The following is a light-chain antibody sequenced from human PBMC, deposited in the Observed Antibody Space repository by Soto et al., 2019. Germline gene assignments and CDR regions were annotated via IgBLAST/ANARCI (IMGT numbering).Light chain of an antibody. CDR2: TAS. J-gene: IGKJ5*01. CDR1: QGISSY. CDR3: QQRNSYPIT. V-gene: IGKV1-8*01. Sequence: AIRMTQSPSSFSASTGDRVTITCRASQGISSYLAWYQQKPGKAPNLLIHTASTLQSGVPSRFSGSGSGTEFTLTISSLQPEDFATYYCQQRNSYPITFGQGTRLEIK.